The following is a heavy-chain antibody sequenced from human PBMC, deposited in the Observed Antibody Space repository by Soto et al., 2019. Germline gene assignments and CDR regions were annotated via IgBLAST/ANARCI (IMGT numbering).Heavy chain of an antibody. V-gene: IGHV3-53*01. D-gene: IGHD3-22*01. CDR3: AKDLITMIVVVYFDY. Sequence: GGSLRLSCAASGFTVSSNYMSWVRQAPGKGLEWVSVIYSGGSTYYADSVKGRFTISRHNSKNTLYLQMNSLRADDTAVYYCAKDLITMIVVVYFDYWGQGTLVTVSS. CDR2: IYSGGST. J-gene: IGHJ4*02. CDR1: GFTVSSNY.